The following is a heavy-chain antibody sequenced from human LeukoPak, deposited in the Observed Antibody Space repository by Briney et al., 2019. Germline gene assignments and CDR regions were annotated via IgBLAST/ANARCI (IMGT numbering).Heavy chain of an antibody. CDR2: IDWDDDK. D-gene: IGHD6-13*01. J-gene: IGHJ6*03. V-gene: IGHV2-70*11. CDR3: ARISRIVAPGGSYYYIDV. CDR1: WFSLSTSGIC. Sequence: SRPALVKPTQTLTLTCTFSWFSLSTSGICVSWIRQSPGKALEWLARIDWDDDKYYSTSLKTRLTISKDTSRNQVVLTMTNMDPVDTGTYYCARISRIVAPGGSYYYIDVWGKGTTVTVSS.